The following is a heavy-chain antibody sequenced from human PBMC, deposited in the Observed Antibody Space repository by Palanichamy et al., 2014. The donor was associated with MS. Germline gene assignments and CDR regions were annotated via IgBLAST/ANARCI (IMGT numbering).Heavy chain of an antibody. D-gene: IGHD3-22*01. Sequence: EVQLLESGGGLVQPGGSLRLSCAASGFTFSSYAMSWVRQAPGKGLEWVSAISGSGGSTYYADSVKGRFTISRDNSKNTLYLQMNSLRAEDTAVYYCAKVPTYYYDSSGYYYGYWGQGTLVTVSS. J-gene: IGHJ4*02. V-gene: IGHV3-23*01. CDR3: AKVPTYYYDSSGYYYGY. CDR2: ISGSGGST. CDR1: GFTFSSYA.